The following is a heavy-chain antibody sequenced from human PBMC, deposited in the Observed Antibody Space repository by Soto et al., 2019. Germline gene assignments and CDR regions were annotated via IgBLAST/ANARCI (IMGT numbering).Heavy chain of an antibody. CDR1: GGSISSSSYY. CDR3: ARGNVTLDL. D-gene: IGHD2-21*02. Sequence: PSETLSLTCTVSGGSISSSSYYWGWIRQPPGKGLEWIGSIYYSGSTYYNPSLKSRVTISVDTSKNQFSLKLSSVTAADTAVYYCARGNVTLDLWGLGTLVTVSS. CDR2: IYYSGST. V-gene: IGHV4-39*01. J-gene: IGHJ4*02.